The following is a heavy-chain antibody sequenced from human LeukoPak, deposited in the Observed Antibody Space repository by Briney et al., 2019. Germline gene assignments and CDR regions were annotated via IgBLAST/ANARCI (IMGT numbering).Heavy chain of an antibody. CDR3: ARGGRRKGYFDY. J-gene: IGHJ4*02. CDR2: ISSSSSYI. Sequence: PGGSLRLSCAASGFTFSSYSMNWVRQAPGKGLEWVSSISSSSSYIYYADSVKGRFTISRDNAKNSLYLQMNSLRAEDTAVYYCARGGRRKGYFDYWGQGTLVTVSS. V-gene: IGHV3-21*01. CDR1: GFTFSSYS.